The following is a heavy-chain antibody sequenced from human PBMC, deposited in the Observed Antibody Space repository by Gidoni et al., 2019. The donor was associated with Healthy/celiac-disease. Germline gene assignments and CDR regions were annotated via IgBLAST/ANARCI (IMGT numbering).Heavy chain of an antibody. CDR3: ARDRFTGIAVAGTTSFDY. CDR2: IIPIFGTA. Sequence: QVQLVQSGAEVKKPGSSVKVSCKASGGTFSSYAISWVRQAPGQGLEWMGGIIPIFGTANYAQKFQGRVTITSDKSPSTAYMELSSLRSEDTAVYHCARDRFTGIAVAGTTSFDYWGQGTLVTVSS. J-gene: IGHJ4*02. CDR1: GGTFSSYA. V-gene: IGHV1-69*06. D-gene: IGHD6-19*01.